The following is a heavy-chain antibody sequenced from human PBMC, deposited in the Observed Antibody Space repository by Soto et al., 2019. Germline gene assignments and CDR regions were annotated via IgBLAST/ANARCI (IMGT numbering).Heavy chain of an antibody. J-gene: IGHJ4*02. V-gene: IGHV5-51*01. CDR3: AIRGASRWLKF. Sequence: GESLKISCKGSGYSFTSYLIGWVRQVPGKGLEWMGIIYTGDSDTRYSPSFQGQVTISADKSISTAYLQWSSLKASDTAIYYCAIRGASRWLKFWGQGTLVTVSS. CDR2: IYTGDSDT. CDR1: GYSFTSYL. D-gene: IGHD5-12*01.